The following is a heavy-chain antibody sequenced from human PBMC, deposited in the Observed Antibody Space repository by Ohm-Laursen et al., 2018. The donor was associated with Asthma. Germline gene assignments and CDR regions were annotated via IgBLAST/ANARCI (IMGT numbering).Heavy chain of an antibody. CDR3: ARERGITIFGVVSNYFDY. CDR1: GFNLIEVA. J-gene: IGHJ4*02. D-gene: IGHD3-3*01. V-gene: IGHV1-24*01. CDR2: FDPEEREK. Sequence: ASVKVSCKVSGFNLIEVAMHWVRQAPGKGLEWMGGFDPEEREKVYAKKFQGRVTMTEDTSSDTAYMELRSLRSDDTAVYYCARERGITIFGVVSNYFDYWGQGTLVTVSS.